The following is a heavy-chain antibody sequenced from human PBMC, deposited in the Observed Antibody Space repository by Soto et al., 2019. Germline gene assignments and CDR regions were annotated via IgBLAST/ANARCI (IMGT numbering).Heavy chain of an antibody. CDR2: IFSSGTT. Sequence: QVQLQESGPGLVKPSDTLSLTCTVSGGSISGYYWSWIRQPPGKGLEWIGYIFSSGTTTYNPSLKSRVTMSVDTSKNQFSLRLSSVTAADTAVYYCARFPAAFDYWGQGTLVTVSS. CDR1: GGSISGYY. J-gene: IGHJ4*02. D-gene: IGHD6-13*01. CDR3: ARFPAAFDY. V-gene: IGHV4-59*01.